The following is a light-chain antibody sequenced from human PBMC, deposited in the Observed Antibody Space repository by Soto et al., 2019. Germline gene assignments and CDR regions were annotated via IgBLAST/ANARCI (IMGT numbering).Light chain of an antibody. CDR2: EDR. CDR1: ALPKKF. J-gene: IGLJ3*02. V-gene: IGLV3-10*01. CDR3: YSTDSSGDHGV. Sequence: SYELTQAPSVSVSPRQTARITCSGDALPKKFAYWYQLKSGQAPVLVIYEDRKRPSGIPERFSGSSSGTMAALTISGAQVEDEADYYYYSTDSSGDHGVFGGGTKLTVL.